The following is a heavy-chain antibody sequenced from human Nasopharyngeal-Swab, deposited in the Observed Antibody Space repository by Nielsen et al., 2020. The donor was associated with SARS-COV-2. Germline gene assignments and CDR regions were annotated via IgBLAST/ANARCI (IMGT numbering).Heavy chain of an antibody. CDR1: GFTFDDYA. CDR2: ISWNSGSI. J-gene: IGHJ2*01. CDR3: ARRDTYWFFDL. V-gene: IGHV3-9*01. Sequence: GGSLRLSCAASGFTFDDYAFHWVRQAPGKGLEWVSGISWNSGSIGYADSVKGRFTISRDNAKNSLYLQMNSLRAGDTAFYYCARRDTYWFFDLWGRGTLVSVSS.